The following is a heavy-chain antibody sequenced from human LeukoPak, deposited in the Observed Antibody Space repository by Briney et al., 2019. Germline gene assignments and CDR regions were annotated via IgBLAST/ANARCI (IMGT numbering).Heavy chain of an antibody. Sequence: PSQTLSLTCAVSGGSLSRGGYSWSWIRQPPGRGLEWIGYIYHSGTTYYNPSLKSRVTISVDRSKNQFSLKLNSVTAADTAVYYCARESSSWSNWFDPWGQGTLVTVSS. V-gene: IGHV4-30-2*01. J-gene: IGHJ5*02. D-gene: IGHD6-13*01. CDR2: IYHSGTT. CDR1: GGSLSRGGYS. CDR3: ARESSSWSNWFDP.